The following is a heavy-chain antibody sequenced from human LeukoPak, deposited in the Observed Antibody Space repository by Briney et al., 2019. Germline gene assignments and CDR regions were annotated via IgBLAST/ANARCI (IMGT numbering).Heavy chain of an antibody. V-gene: IGHV3-53*01. CDR2: VYAGDST. D-gene: IGHD3-3*01. Sequence: GGSLRLSCAASGFTVSSSYISWVRQAPGKGLEWVSVVYAGDSTYYADSVKGRFIISRDNSKNTVYLQMDSLRAEDTAVYYCARSYTHYDFWSGYTYQNYFDPWGQGTLVTVSS. CDR3: ARSYTHYDFWSGYTYQNYFDP. J-gene: IGHJ5*02. CDR1: GFTVSSSY.